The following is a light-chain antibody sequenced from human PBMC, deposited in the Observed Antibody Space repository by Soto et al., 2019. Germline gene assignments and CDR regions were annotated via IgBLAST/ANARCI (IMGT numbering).Light chain of an antibody. CDR2: GAS. CDR3: QQSHIAPYT. CDR1: QSIARF. J-gene: IGKJ2*01. V-gene: IGKV1-39*01. Sequence: DLQMTQSPSSLSAAVGDRVTITCRASQSIARFLNWYQQKPGEVPKLLFFGASYLRSGVPSRFSGSGSGTHFALTITSLQPEDFATYFCQQSHIAPYTFGQGTNL.